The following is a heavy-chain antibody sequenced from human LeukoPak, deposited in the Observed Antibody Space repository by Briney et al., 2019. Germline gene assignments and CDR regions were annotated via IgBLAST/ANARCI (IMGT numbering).Heavy chain of an antibody. CDR2: INPNSGGT. CDR1: GYTFTCYY. D-gene: IGHD3-3*01. J-gene: IGHJ4*02. V-gene: IGHV1-2*02. CDR3: AGTTYYDFWSGYYYFDY. Sequence: GASVKVSCKASGYTFTCYYMHWVRQAPGQGLEWMGWINPNSGGTNYAQKFQGRVTMTRDTSISTAYMELSRLRSDDTAVYYCAGTTYYDFWSGYYYFDYWGQGTLVTVSS.